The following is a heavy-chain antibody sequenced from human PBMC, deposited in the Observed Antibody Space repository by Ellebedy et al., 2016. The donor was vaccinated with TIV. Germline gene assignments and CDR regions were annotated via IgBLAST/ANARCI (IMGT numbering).Heavy chain of an antibody. V-gene: IGHV4-34*01. CDR1: GGSFSGYY. D-gene: IGHD4/OR15-4a*01. J-gene: IGHJ4*02. Sequence: SETLSLTCAVYGGSFSGYYWSWVRQPPGKGLEWIGEVNQSGSTNYHPSLKSRVTISVDTSKNQFSLELSSVTAADTAVYYCAGRRRWIDYIDYWGQGSLVTVSS. CDR2: VNQSGST. CDR3: AGRRRWIDYIDY.